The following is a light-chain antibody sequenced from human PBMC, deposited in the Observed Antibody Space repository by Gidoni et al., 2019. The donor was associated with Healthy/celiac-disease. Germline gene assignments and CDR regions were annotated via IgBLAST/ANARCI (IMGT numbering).Light chain of an antibody. CDR1: QGIISY. CDR3: QQLNSYLPLT. CDR2: AAS. Sequence: DIQLTQSPSFLSASVGDRVTITCRASQGIISYLAWYQQKPGKAPKLLIYAASTLQSGVPSRFRGSGSGTEFTLTISSLQPEDFATYYCQQLNSYLPLTFGGGTKVEIK. V-gene: IGKV1-9*01. J-gene: IGKJ4*01.